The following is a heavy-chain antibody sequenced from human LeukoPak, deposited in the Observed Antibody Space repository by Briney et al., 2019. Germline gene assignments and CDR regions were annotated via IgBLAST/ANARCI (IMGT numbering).Heavy chain of an antibody. CDR3: ARPDYSSWYFDL. CDR1: GFTVSSNY. CDR2: IYSGGST. J-gene: IGHJ2*01. V-gene: IGHV3-66*04. D-gene: IGHD2-15*01. Sequence: GGSLRLSCAASGFTVSSNYMSWVRQAPGKGLEWVSVIYSGGSTNYADSVKGRFTISRDNSKNTLYLQMNSLRAEDTAVYYCARPDYSSWYFDLWGRGTLVTVSS.